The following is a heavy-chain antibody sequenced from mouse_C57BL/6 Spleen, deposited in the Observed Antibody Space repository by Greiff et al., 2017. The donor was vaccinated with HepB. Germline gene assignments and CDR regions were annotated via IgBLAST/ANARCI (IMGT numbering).Heavy chain of an antibody. V-gene: IGHV1-55*01. Sequence: QVQLQQPGAELVKPGASVKMSCKASGYTFTSYWITWVKQRPGQGLEWIGDIYPGSGSTNYNEKFKSKATLTVDTSSSTAYMQLSSLTSEDSAVYYCSREVLRQDYYAMDYWGQGTSVTVSS. D-gene: IGHD1-2*01. CDR1: GYTFTSYW. CDR2: IYPGSGST. CDR3: SREVLRQDYYAMDY. J-gene: IGHJ4*01.